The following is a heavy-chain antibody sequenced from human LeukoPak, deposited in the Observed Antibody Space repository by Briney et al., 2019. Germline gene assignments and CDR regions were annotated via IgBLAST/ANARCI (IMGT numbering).Heavy chain of an antibody. J-gene: IGHJ5*02. D-gene: IGHD2-2*03. Sequence: ASVKVSCKASGYTFTGYYMHWVRQAPGQGLEWLGWINPNSGGTNYAQKFQGRVTMTRDTSISTAYMELSRLRSDDTAVYYCARDLDIVVVAAPNWFDPWGQGTLVTVSS. CDR3: ARDLDIVVVAAPNWFDP. CDR1: GYTFTGYY. V-gene: IGHV1-2*02. CDR2: INPNSGGT.